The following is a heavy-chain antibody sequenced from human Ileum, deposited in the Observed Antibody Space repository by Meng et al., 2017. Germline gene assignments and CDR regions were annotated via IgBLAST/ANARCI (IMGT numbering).Heavy chain of an antibody. D-gene: IGHD3-22*01. CDR1: GGSVNTGSYY. Sequence: HVQLQESGPGLVRPSETLSLTCTISGGSVNTGSYYWSWIRQPPGKGLEWIGYMYFSGSTKYNASLKSRVSISVDTSKKQFSLNLTSVTAADTAVYYCARGHYDKYFDSWGQGTLVTVSS. J-gene: IGHJ4*02. CDR3: ARGHYDKYFDS. CDR2: MYFSGST. V-gene: IGHV4-61*01.